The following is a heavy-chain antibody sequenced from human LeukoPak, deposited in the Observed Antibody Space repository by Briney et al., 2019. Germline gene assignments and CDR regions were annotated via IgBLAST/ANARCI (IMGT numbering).Heavy chain of an antibody. CDR2: IYHSGST. J-gene: IGHJ4*02. CDR1: GGSISSGGYS. D-gene: IGHD6-19*01. CDR3: TRTTPGSGWYDY. Sequence: PSQTLSLTCAVSGGSISSGGYSWSWIRQPPGKGLEWIGYIYHSGSTYYNPSLKSRVTISVDTSKKQISLRLSSVTAADTAVYYCTRTTPGSGWYDYWGQGTLVTVSS. V-gene: IGHV4-30-2*02.